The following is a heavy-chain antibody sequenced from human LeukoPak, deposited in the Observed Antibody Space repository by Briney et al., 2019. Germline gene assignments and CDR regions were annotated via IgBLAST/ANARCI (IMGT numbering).Heavy chain of an antibody. V-gene: IGHV3-30*18. CDR1: GFTFSSYG. Sequence: GGSLRLSCAASGFTFSSYGMHWVRQAPGKGLEWVAVISYDGSKKYYADSVKGRFTISRDNSKNTLYLQMNSLRAEDTAVYYCAKDFVGYYDILTCYYKGYYYYGMDVWGKGATVTVSS. CDR3: AKDFVGYYDILTCYYKGYYYYGMDV. J-gene: IGHJ6*04. D-gene: IGHD3-9*01. CDR2: ISYDGSKK.